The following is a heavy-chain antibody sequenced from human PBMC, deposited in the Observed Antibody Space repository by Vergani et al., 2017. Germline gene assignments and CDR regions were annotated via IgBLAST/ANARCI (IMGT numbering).Heavy chain of an antibody. CDR2: IYSGGNT. Sequence: EVQLVESGGGLVKPGGSLRLSCAASGFTFSSYAMSWVRQAPGKGLEWVSVIYSGGNTYYADSVKGRFTISRDNSKNTLYLQMNSLRAEDTAVYYCARGQRGGFDAFDIWGQGTMVTVSS. V-gene: IGHV3-66*01. CDR3: ARGQRGGFDAFDI. D-gene: IGHD1-1*01. J-gene: IGHJ3*02. CDR1: GFTFSSYA.